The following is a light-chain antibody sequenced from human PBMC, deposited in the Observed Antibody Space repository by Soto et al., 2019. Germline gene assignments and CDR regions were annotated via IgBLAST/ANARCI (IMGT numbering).Light chain of an antibody. CDR3: QQYGSSPRT. CDR2: GAS. J-gene: IGKJ1*01. CDR1: QSIASN. V-gene: IGKV3-15*01. Sequence: EIVMTQSPATLSVSPGERATLSCRASQSIASNLAWYQQKPGQAPRLLILGASTRATGIPARFSGSGSGTDFSLTISRLEAEDFAVYYCQQYGSSPRTFGQGTKVDI.